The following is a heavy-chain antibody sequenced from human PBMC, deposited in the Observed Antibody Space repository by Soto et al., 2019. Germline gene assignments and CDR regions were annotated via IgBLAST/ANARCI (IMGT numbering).Heavy chain of an antibody. CDR3: ARSSSMDEYFQH. V-gene: IGHV3-33*01. J-gene: IGHJ1*01. CDR1: GFTFSSYD. D-gene: IGHD3-10*01. Sequence: QVQLVESGGGVVQSGRSLRLSCAASGFTFSSYDMHWVRHAPGKGLEWVAVIWYDGSNKYHADSVKGRFTISRDNSKNTLYLQMNSLRAEDTAVYYCARSSSMDEYFQHWGQGTLVTVSS. CDR2: IWYDGSNK.